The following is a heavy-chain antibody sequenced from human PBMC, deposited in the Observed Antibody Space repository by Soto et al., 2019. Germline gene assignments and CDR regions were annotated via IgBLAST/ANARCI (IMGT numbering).Heavy chain of an antibody. J-gene: IGHJ4*02. Sequence: PSEPLSLTCTVSGGSINSNKYYWGWVRQSPGRGLEWIAGLYYTGSNFYNPSLKNRVSISVDTSKNQFSLNVYSVTAADTAVYYCARPPPGQAPLYPPRLDFWGQGVKVTVSS. CDR1: GGSINSNKYY. V-gene: IGHV4-39*01. D-gene: IGHD2-2*02. CDR2: LYYTGSN. CDR3: ARPPPGQAPLYPPRLDF.